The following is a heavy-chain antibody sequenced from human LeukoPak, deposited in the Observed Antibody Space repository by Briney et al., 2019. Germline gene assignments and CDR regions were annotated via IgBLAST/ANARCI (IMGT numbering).Heavy chain of an antibody. J-gene: IGHJ4*02. CDR3: AREEYGGNLFDY. Sequence: ASVKVSCKASGYTFTSYYMHWVRQAPGQGLEWMGIINPSGGSTSYAQKFQGRVTMTRDMSTSTVYMELSSLRSEDTAVYYCAREEYGGNLFDYWGQGTLVTVSS. CDR1: GYTFTSYY. CDR2: INPSGGST. D-gene: IGHD4-23*01. V-gene: IGHV1-46*01.